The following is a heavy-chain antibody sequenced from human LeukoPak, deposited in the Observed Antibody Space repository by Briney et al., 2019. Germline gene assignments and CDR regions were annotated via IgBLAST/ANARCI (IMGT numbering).Heavy chain of an antibody. D-gene: IGHD6-19*01. CDR1: SGFA. Sequence: GSLRLSCAAFSGFALSWVRQAAGKGLGWVSAINGRGDDTYYPDSVKGRFTISRDNSNNTLYLQMNSLRAEDTAVYYCAKGHRSSSSFFDSWGQGILVTVSS. CDR2: INGRGDDT. CDR3: AKGHRSSSSFFDS. V-gene: IGHV3-23*01. J-gene: IGHJ4*02.